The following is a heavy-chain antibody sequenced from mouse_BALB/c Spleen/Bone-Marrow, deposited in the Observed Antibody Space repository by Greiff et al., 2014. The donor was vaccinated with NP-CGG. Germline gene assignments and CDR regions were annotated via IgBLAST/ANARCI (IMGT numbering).Heavy chain of an antibody. D-gene: IGHD1-1*01. CDR1: GFNIKDTY. V-gene: IGHV14-3*02. CDR3: ARGFIGYYNAMDY. J-gene: IGHJ4*01. Sequence: VQLKDSGAELVKPGASVKLSCTTSGFNIKDTYIHWVKQRPELGLEWIGRFDPANGDTDYDPRFQDKATITADTSSDTANLQLSSLASEDTAVYYCARGFIGYYNAMDYWGQGTSVTVSS. CDR2: FDPANGDT.